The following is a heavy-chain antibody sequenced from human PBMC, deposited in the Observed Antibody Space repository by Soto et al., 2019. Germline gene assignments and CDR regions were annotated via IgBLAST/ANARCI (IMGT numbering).Heavy chain of an antibody. CDR1: GFTFDHYA. CDR3: AKGGANYDAGGGWDY. D-gene: IGHD1-26*01. V-gene: IGHV3-9*01. J-gene: IGHJ4*02. Sequence: EGQLVESGGGLAQPGRSLRLSCAASGFTFDHYAMHWVRQAPGKGLEWVSGISGNSVGGVYADPVKDRFTISRDNAKNSLYLQMNSLRAEDTALYYCAKGGANYDAGGGWDYGGQGTPVTVSS. CDR2: ISGNSVGG.